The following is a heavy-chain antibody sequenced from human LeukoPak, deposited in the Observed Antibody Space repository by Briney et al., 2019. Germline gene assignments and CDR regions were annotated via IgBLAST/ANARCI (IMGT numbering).Heavy chain of an antibody. CDR1: GFSVSNYY. CDR2: MYTGGGR. J-gene: IGHJ4*02. V-gene: IGHV3-66*01. CDR3: TRGQSYCGADCYSD. D-gene: IGHD2-21*02. Sequence: GGCLRLSCAASGFSVSNYYMSWVRQPPGKGLEWVSVMYTGGGRYYGDSVKGRFTISRDNSKNTVFLQMNSLRVEDTALYYCTRGQSYCGADCYSDWGQGTLVTVSS.